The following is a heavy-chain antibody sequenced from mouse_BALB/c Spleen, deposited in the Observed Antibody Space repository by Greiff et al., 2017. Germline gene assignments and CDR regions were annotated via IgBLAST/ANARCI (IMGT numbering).Heavy chain of an antibody. CDR2: IYPGDGDT. D-gene: IGHD1-2*01. Sequence: VKLMESGAELARPGASVKLSCKASGYTFTSYWMQWVKQRPGQGLEWIGAIYPGDGDTRYTQKFKGKATLTADKSSSTAYMQLSSLASEDSAVYYCARFGITTATYYFDYWGQGTTLTVSS. CDR3: ARFGITTATYYFDY. J-gene: IGHJ2*01. CDR1: GYTFTSYW. V-gene: IGHV1-87*01.